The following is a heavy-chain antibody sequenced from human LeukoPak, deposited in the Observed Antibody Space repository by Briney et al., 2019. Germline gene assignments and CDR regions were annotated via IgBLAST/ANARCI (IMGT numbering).Heavy chain of an antibody. CDR2: ISAHSGNT. CDR3: ARHFGELSHDY. V-gene: IGHV1-18*01. J-gene: IGHJ4*02. CDR1: GYTFTSYG. D-gene: IGHD3-10*01. Sequence: GASVKVSCKASGYTFTSYGITWVRQAPGQGLEWMGWISAHSGNTKYAQKFQGRVTMTTDTSTSIAYMELRSLKSDDTAVYYCARHFGELSHDYWGQGTLVTVSS.